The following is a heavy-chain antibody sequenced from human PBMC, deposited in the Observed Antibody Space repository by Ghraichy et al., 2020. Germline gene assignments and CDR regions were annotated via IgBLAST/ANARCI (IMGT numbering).Heavy chain of an antibody. CDR1: GFTLSSYA. D-gene: IGHD6-19*01. CDR3: ARPASGWTSFDY. V-gene: IGHV3-23*01. Sequence: GALRLSFAASGFTLSSYAMSWVRQAPGKGLEWVSGISSSSRNTYYADSVKGRFTISRDNSKNTLYLQMNSLRAEDTAVYYCARPASGWTSFDYWGQGTLVTVSS. J-gene: IGHJ4*02. CDR2: ISSSSRNT.